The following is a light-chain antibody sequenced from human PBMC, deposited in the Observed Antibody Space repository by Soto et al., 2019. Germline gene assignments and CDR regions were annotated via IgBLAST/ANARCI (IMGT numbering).Light chain of an antibody. J-gene: IGKJ3*01. V-gene: IGKV3-20*01. CDR2: GAF. Sequence: IALTQSPGTLSLSPGERATLSCGASQSVTNNFLAWYQQKPGQAPRLLIYGAFSRATGVPDRFSGSGSGTDFTLTISRLEPGDFAVYYCQQYGTPLFTFGPGTKVDIQ. CDR3: QQYGTPLFT. CDR1: QSVTNNF.